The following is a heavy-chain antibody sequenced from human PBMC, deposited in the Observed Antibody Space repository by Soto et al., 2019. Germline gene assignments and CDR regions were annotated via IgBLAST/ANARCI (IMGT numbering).Heavy chain of an antibody. V-gene: IGHV1-69*02. CDR3: ASFRLEDLDWYFDL. J-gene: IGHJ2*01. CDR1: GGTFSSYT. D-gene: IGHD3-16*01. Sequence: QVQLVQSGAEVKKPGSSVKVSCKASGGTFSSYTISWVRQAPGQGLEWMGRIIPILGIANYAQKFQGRVTNTANNSTRTAYMELSSLRSEDTAVYYCASFRLEDLDWYFDLWGRGTLVTVSS. CDR2: IIPILGIA.